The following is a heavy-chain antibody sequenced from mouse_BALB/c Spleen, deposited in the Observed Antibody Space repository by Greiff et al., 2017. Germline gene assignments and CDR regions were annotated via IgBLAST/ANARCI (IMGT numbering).Heavy chain of an antibody. CDR1: GYSFTSYW. CDR2: IDPSDSET. V-gene: IGHV1S126*01. CDR3: ARGGPAWFAY. J-gene: IGHJ3*01. Sequence: QVQLQQSGPQLVRPGASVKISCKASGYSFTSYWMHWVKQRPGQGLEWIGMIDPSDSETRLNQKFKDKATLTVDKSSSTAYMQRSSPTSEDSAVYYCARGGPAWFAYWGQGTLVTVSA.